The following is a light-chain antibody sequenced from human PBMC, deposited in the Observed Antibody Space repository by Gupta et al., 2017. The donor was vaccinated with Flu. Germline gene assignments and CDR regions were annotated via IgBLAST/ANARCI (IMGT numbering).Light chain of an antibody. J-gene: IGKJ1*01. Sequence: EIVLTQSPGTMSLSRGERATLSCRASQSVSSSYLAWYQQKPGQAPRLLIYGASNRATGLPDRFSGSGSGTDFTLTISRLEPEDFAVYYCQQFGNSPPWTFGQGTKVEVK. CDR2: GAS. CDR3: QQFGNSPPWT. CDR1: QSVSSSY. V-gene: IGKV3-20*01.